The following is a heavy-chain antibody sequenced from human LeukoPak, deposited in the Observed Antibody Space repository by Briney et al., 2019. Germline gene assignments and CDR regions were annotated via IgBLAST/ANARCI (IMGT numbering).Heavy chain of an antibody. V-gene: IGHV1-2*02. J-gene: IGHJ4*02. Sequence: ASVKVSCKASGYTFTGYYMHWVRQAPGQGLEWMGWINPNSGGTIYAEKFQGRVTMTRDTSISTAYMELSRLRSDDTAVYYCARDEGYCSSASCSAELDHWGQGTLVTVSS. CDR2: INPNSGGT. D-gene: IGHD2-2*01. CDR1: GYTFTGYY. CDR3: ARDEGYCSSASCSAELDH.